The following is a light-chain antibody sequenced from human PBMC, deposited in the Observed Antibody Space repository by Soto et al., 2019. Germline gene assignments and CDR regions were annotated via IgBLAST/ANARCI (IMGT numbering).Light chain of an antibody. CDR1: QSVLFSSNNKNY. Sequence: DIVMTQSPDSLAVSLGERSTINCKSSQSVLFSSNNKNYLAWYQQKPGQPPKLLIYWASTREFGVPDRFSGSWSGTDFTLILRSLQAEDVAVYYGQQYYSTPPWTFGQGTKVEIK. CDR3: QQYYSTPPWT. CDR2: WAS. J-gene: IGKJ1*01. V-gene: IGKV4-1*01.